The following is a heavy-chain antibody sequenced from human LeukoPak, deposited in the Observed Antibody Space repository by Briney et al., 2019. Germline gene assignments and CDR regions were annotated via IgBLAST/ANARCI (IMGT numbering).Heavy chain of an antibody. V-gene: IGHV3-7*01. CDR3: ARDKRVVGATGVGDY. CDR2: IKQDGSEK. Sequence: GGSLRLSCAASGFTFSSYWMSWVRQAPGKGLEWVANIKQDGSEKYFVDPVKGRFTISRDNAKNSLYLQMNSLGAEDTAVYFCARDKRVVGATGVGDYWGQGTLVTVSS. D-gene: IGHD1-26*01. J-gene: IGHJ4*02. CDR1: GFTFSSYW.